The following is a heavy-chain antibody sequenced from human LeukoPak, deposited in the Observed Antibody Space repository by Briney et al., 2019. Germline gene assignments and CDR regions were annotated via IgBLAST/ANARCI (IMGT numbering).Heavy chain of an antibody. CDR2: IWYDGSNK. D-gene: IGHD6-19*01. V-gene: IGHV3-33*06. Sequence: GRSLRLSCAASGFTFSSYGRHWVRQAPGKGLEWVAVIWYDGSNKYYADSVKGRFTISRDNSKTTLYLQMNSLRAEDTAVYYCAKDRRGAVAELDYWGQGTLVTVSS. CDR3: AKDRRGAVAELDY. CDR1: GFTFSSYG. J-gene: IGHJ4*02.